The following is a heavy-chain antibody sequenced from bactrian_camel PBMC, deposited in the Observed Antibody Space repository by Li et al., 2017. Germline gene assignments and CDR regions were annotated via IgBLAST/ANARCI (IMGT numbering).Heavy chain of an antibody. V-gene: IGHV3S1*01. CDR1: GYTLSSRC. J-gene: IGHJ6*01. Sequence: HVQLVESGGGSVQAGGSLTLSCTASGYTLSSRCMGWFRQAPGKEREGVASLYTGGGSTDYSDSVKGRFTISRDSAKNTLYLETNSLKPEDTAIYYCAAFRSCGKDVPLGTGLGFWGQGPQVTVSS. D-gene: IGHD5*01. CDR3: AAFRSCGKDVPLGTGLGF. CDR2: LYTGGGST.